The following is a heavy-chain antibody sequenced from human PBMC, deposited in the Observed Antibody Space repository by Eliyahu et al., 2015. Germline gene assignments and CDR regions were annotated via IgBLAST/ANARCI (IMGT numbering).Heavy chain of an antibody. J-gene: IGHJ3*02. CDR3: AKNLGRFLEWLGEPFDAFDI. Sequence: EVQLLESGGGLVQPGGSLRLSCXASGFTFSXYXMXWVRQAPGKGLEWVXAISGSGGSTYYADSVKGRFTISRDNSKNTLYLQMNSLRAEDTAVYYCAKNLGRFLEWLGEPFDAFDIWGQGTMVTVSS. D-gene: IGHD3-3*01. CDR2: ISGSGGST. CDR1: GFTFSXYX. V-gene: IGHV3-23*01.